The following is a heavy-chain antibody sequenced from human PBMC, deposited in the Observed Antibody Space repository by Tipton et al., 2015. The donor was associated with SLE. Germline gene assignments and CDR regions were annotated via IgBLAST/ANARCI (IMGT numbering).Heavy chain of an antibody. CDR2: INHSGST. Sequence: TLSLTCAVYGGSFSGYYWSWIRQPPGKGLEWIGEINHSGSTNYNPSLKSRVTISVDTSKNQFSLKLSSVTAADTAVYYCARGLLSSSSAGYYFDYWGQGTLVTVSS. J-gene: IGHJ4*02. V-gene: IGHV4-34*01. CDR1: GGSFSGYY. CDR3: ARGLLSSSSAGYYFDY. D-gene: IGHD6-6*01.